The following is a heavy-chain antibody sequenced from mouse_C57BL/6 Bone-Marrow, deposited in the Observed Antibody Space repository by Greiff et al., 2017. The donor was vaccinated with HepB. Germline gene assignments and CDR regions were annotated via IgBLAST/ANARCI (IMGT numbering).Heavy chain of an antibody. V-gene: IGHV1-69*01. CDR2: IDPSDSYT. CDR1: GYTFTSYW. Sequence: VQLQQPGAELVMPGASVKLSCKASGYTFTSYWMHWVKQRPGQGLEWIGEIDPSDSYTNYNQKFKGKSTLTVDKSSSTAYMQLSSLTSEYSVVYYCAREDYYAMDYWGQGTSVTVSS. CDR3: AREDYYAMDY. J-gene: IGHJ4*01.